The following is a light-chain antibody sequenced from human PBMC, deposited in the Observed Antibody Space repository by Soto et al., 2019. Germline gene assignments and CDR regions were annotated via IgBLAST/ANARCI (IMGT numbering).Light chain of an antibody. J-gene: IGKJ5*01. CDR1: QSVSSR. CDR2: GAS. CDR3: QHYVERSPIT. Sequence: EIVMTQSPCTLSLSQGERATLSFRASQSVSSRLAWYQQKPGQAPRLLISGASSRATGIPDRFSGSGSGTDFTLTISRLEPEDFALYYCQHYVERSPITFGQGTRLEIK. V-gene: IGKV3-20*01.